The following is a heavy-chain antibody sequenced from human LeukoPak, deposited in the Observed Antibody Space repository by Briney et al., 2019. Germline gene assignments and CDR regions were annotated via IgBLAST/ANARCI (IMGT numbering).Heavy chain of an antibody. V-gene: IGHV1-69*05. CDR3: AASYNWTPMYYFDY. CDR2: IIPIFGTA. CDR1: GGTFSSYA. Sequence: ASVKVSCKASGGTFSSYAISWVRQAPGQGLEWMGGIIPIFGTANYAQKFQGRVTITTDESTSTAYMELSSLRSEDTVVYYCAASYNWTPMYYFDYWGQGTLVTVSS. D-gene: IGHD1-20*01. J-gene: IGHJ4*02.